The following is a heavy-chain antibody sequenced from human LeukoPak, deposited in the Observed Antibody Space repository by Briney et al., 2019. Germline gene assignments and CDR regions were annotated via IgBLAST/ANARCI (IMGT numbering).Heavy chain of an antibody. V-gene: IGHV1-2*02. CDR2: INPNSGGT. D-gene: IGHD2-21*02. CDR1: GYTFTGYY. J-gene: IGHJ4*02. Sequence: ASVKVSCKASGYTFTGYYMHWVRQAPGQGLEWMGWINPNSGGTNYAQKFQGRVTMTRDTSISTAYMELSRLRSDDTAVYYCARNIPPVVVTAILLDYWGQGTLVTVSS. CDR3: ARNIPPVVVTAILLDY.